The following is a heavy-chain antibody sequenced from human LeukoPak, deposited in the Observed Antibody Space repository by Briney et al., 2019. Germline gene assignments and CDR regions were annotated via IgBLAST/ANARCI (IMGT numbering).Heavy chain of an antibody. CDR3: ARVYGSGSYPY. Sequence: SGGSLRLSCAASGLTFSSYAMSWVRQAPGKGLEWVSAISGSGGSTYYADSVKGRFTISRDNSKNTLYLQMNSLRAEDTAVYYCARVYGSGSYPYWGQGTLVTVSS. J-gene: IGHJ4*02. CDR2: ISGSGGST. V-gene: IGHV3-23*01. D-gene: IGHD3-10*01. CDR1: GLTFSSYA.